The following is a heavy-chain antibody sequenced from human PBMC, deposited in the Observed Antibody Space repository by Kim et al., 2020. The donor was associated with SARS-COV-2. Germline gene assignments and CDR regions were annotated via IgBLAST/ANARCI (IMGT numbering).Heavy chain of an antibody. CDR2: IYYSGST. CDR3: ARHREYSSSSRFDY. Sequence: SETLSLTCTVSGGSISSSSYYWGWIRQPPGKGLEWIGSIYYSGSTYYNQSLKSRVTISVDTSKNQFSLKLSSVTAADTAVYYCARHREYSSSSRFDYWGQGTLVTVSS. CDR1: GGSISSSSYY. V-gene: IGHV4-39*01. D-gene: IGHD6-13*01. J-gene: IGHJ4*02.